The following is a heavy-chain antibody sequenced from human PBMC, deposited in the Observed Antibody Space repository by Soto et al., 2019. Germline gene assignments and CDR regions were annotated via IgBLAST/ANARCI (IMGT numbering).Heavy chain of an antibody. CDR1: GASISSXX. Sequence: QXXLQXXGPGLVKPSETLSLTCSVSGASISSXXXXXXRQPPGKGLEWIGYFYKTGTTNSHPSLXXXXXXXXXXXXXXXXXXXXXVTAADTAVYFCAKSLVAPHGMAYYYYMDVWGKXTTVTVSS. J-gene: IGHJ6*03. D-gene: IGHD3-3*01. V-gene: IGHV4-4*08. CDR3: AKSLVAPHGMAYYYYMDV. CDR2: FYKTGTT.